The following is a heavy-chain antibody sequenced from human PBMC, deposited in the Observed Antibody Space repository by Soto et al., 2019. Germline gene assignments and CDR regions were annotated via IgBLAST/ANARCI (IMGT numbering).Heavy chain of an antibody. V-gene: IGHV3-7*01. CDR2: IKQDGSEK. CDR1: GFTFSSYW. D-gene: IGHD2-15*01. CDR3: ARVSCSGGSCYSKSLYYMDV. Sequence: PGGSLRLSCAASGFTFSSYWMSWVRQAPGKGLEWVANIKQDGSEKYYVDSVKGRFTISRDNAKNSLYLQMNSLRAEDTAVYYWARVSCSGGSCYSKSLYYMDVWGKGTTVTVSS. J-gene: IGHJ6*03.